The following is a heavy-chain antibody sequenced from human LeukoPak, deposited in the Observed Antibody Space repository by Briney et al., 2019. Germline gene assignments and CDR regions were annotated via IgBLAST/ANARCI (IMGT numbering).Heavy chain of an antibody. D-gene: IGHD6-13*01. J-gene: IGHJ5*02. V-gene: IGHV1-18*01. CDR2: ISAYNGNA. Sequence: ASVKVSCKASGYTFTNYGISWVRQAPGQGLEWMGWISAYNGNANYAQNLQGRVTMTTDTSTSTAYMELRSLRSDDTAVYYCARGTAAGYNWFDPWGQGTLVIVSS. CDR3: ARGTAAGYNWFDP. CDR1: GYTFTNYG.